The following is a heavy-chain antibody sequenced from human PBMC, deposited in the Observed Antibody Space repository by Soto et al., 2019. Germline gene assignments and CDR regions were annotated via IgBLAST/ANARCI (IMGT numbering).Heavy chain of an antibody. Sequence: SETLSLTCTVSGGAISSGGYYWSWIRQHPGKGLEWIGYIYYSGSTYYNPSLRSRVTISVDTSKNQFSLKLSSVTAADTAVYYCARGCCGSTSCYEVHWFDPWGQGTLVTVSS. J-gene: IGHJ5*02. CDR2: IYYSGST. V-gene: IGHV4-31*03. D-gene: IGHD2-2*01. CDR1: GGAISSGGYY. CDR3: ARGCCGSTSCYEVHWFDP.